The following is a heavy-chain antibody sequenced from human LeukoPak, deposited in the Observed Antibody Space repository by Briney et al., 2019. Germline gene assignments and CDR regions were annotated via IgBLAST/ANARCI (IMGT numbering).Heavy chain of an antibody. J-gene: IGHJ4*02. Sequence: GGSLRLSCAASGFTFSSYGMHWVRQAPGEGLEWVAFIRYDGSNKYYADFVKGRFTISRDNSKNTLYLQMNSLRAEDTAVYYCARDKFYSSSYFDYWGQGTLVTVSS. D-gene: IGHD6-13*01. CDR3: ARDKFYSSSYFDY. CDR1: GFTFSSYG. V-gene: IGHV3-30*02. CDR2: IRYDGSNK.